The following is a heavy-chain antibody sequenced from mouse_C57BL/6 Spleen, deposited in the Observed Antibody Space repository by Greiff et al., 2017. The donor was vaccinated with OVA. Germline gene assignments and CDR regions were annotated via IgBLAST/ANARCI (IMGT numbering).Heavy chain of an antibody. D-gene: IGHD6-2*01. Sequence: VQLQQPGAELVKPGASVKLSCKASGYTFTSYWMQWVKQRPGQGLEWIGEIDPSDSYTNYNQKFKGKATLTVDTSSSTAYKQLSSLTSEDSAVYYCARWVSYYFDYWGQGTTLTVSS. CDR2: IDPSDSYT. CDR1: GYTFTSYW. CDR3: ARWVSYYFDY. J-gene: IGHJ2*01. V-gene: IGHV1-50*01.